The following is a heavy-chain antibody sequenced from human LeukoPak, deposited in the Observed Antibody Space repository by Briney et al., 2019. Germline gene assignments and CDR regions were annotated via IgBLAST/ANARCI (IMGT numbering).Heavy chain of an antibody. CDR2: MNPNSGNT. CDR3: ARGGGSGSLLYYYYYYYMDV. D-gene: IGHD1-26*01. CDR1: GYTFTSYD. J-gene: IGHJ6*03. V-gene: IGHV1-8*01. Sequence: GASVKVSCKASGYTFTSYDINWVRQATGQGLEWMGWMNPNSGNTGYAQKFQGRVTTTRNTSISTAYMEPSSLRSEDTAVYYCARGGGSGSLLYYYYYYYMDVWGKGTTVTVSS.